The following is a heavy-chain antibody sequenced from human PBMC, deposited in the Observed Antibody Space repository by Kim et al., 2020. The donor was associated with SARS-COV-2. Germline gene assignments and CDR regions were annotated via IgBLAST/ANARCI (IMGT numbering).Heavy chain of an antibody. J-gene: IGHJ3*02. CDR2: INSNGGNI. V-gene: IGHV3-20*01. CDR3: ARALGSSNYYDVAFEI. D-gene: IGHD3-22*01. CDR1: GFTFDEYG. Sequence: GGSLRLSCAASGFTFDEYGMNWVRQVPGKGLEWVSSINSNGGNISYADSVKGRLTISRDNAKNSLYLQMHSLRAEDTALYHCARALGSSNYYDVAFEIWRRGTIVTVPS.